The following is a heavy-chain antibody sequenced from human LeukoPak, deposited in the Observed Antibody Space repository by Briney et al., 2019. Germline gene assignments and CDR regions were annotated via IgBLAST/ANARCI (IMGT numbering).Heavy chain of an antibody. CDR1: GGSISSGSYY. J-gene: IGHJ5*02. V-gene: IGHV4-61*02. CDR3: ARDGVESFDP. Sequence: PSETLSLTCTVSGGSISSGSYYWSWIRQPAGKGLEWIGRIYTSGSTNYNPSLKSRVTISVDTSKNQFSLKLSSVTAADTAVYYCARDGVESFDPWGQGTLVTVSS. CDR2: IYTSGST. D-gene: IGHD3-16*01.